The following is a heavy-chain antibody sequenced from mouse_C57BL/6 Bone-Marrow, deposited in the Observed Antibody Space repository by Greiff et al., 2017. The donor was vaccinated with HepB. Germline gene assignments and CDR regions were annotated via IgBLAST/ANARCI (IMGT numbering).Heavy chain of an antibody. Sequence: EVKLVESGGGLVKPGGSLKLSCAASGFTFSSYAMSWVRQTPEKRLEWVATISDGGSYTYYPDNVKGRFTISRDNAKNNLYLQMSHLKSEDTAMYYCARVVGRERSYFDYWGQGTTLTVSS. CDR3: ARVVGRERSYFDY. J-gene: IGHJ2*01. V-gene: IGHV5-4*03. CDR2: ISDGGSYT. D-gene: IGHD4-1*01. CDR1: GFTFSSYA.